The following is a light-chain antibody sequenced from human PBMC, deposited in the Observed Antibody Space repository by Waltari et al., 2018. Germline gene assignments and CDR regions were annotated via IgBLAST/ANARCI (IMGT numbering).Light chain of an antibody. Sequence: QSVLTQPPSASGTPGQRVTISCSGSTSNIGSTTVNWYRQLPGTAPKLLINNNDQRPSGVPDLFSGSKSGTSASLAISGLQSEDEADYYCAAWDDSLNGWVFVGGTKLTVL. CDR1: TSNIGSTT. V-gene: IGLV1-44*01. J-gene: IGLJ3*02. CDR3: AAWDDSLNGWV. CDR2: NND.